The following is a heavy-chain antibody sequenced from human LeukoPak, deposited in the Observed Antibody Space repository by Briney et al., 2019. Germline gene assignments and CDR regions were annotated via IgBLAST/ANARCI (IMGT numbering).Heavy chain of an antibody. J-gene: IGHJ4*02. V-gene: IGHV3-73*01. CDR3: ARLSYDSTDDY. D-gene: IGHD3-9*01. CDR1: GFTFSGSS. Sequence: GGSLRLSCAASGFTFSGSSMHWVRQAAGNGLEWVGRIRNKANSYATLYAASVKGRFTISRDDSKNTAYLQMNSLKTEDTAVYYCARLSYDSTDDYWGQGTLVTVSS. CDR2: IRNKANSYAT.